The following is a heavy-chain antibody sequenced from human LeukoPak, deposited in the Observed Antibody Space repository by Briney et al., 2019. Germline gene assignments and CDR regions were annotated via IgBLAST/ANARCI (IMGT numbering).Heavy chain of an antibody. J-gene: IGHJ4*02. CDR3: ARQKYGFGELLYFDY. CDR2: IYYSGST. CDR1: GGSISSSSYY. Sequence: SETLSLTCTVSGGSISSSSYYWGWIRQPPGKGLEWIGSIYYSGSTYPNPSLKSRVTISVDTSKNQFSLKLSSVTAADTAVYYCARQKYGFGELLYFDYWGQGTLVTVSS. V-gene: IGHV4-39*01. D-gene: IGHD3-10*01.